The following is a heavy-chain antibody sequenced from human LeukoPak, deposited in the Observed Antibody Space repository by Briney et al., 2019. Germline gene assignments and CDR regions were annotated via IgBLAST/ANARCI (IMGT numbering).Heavy chain of an antibody. CDR2: MNPNSGNT. Sequence: ASVKVSCKASGYTFTSYDINWVRQATGQGLEWMGWMNPNSGNTGYAQKFQGRVTMTRNTSISTAYMELRSLRSDDTAVYYCAKEGGDYGAFSSFDYWGQGSLVTVSS. D-gene: IGHD4/OR15-4a*01. CDR3: AKEGGDYGAFSSFDY. J-gene: IGHJ4*02. CDR1: GYTFTSYD. V-gene: IGHV1-8*01.